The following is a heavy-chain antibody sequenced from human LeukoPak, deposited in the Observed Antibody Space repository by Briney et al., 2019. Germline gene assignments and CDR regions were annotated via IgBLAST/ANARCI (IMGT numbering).Heavy chain of an antibody. CDR1: GFTFSDYE. CDR3: ARDYDDYGDYGGDY. CDR2: ISSSGSRT. V-gene: IGHV3-48*03. D-gene: IGHD4-17*01. Sequence: GGSLRLSCAASGFTFSDYEMTWVRQAPGQGLEWISYISSSGSRTNYADSVKGRFTISRDNAKNSLHLQMNSLRVEDTAIYYCARDYDDYGDYGGDYWGQGTLVTVSS. J-gene: IGHJ4*02.